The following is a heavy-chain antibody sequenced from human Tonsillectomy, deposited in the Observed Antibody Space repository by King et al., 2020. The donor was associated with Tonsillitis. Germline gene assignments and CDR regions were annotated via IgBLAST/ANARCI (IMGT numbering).Heavy chain of an antibody. D-gene: IGHD6-13*01. CDR2: IFSYDEK. Sequence: VTLQESGPVLVKPTETLTLTCTVSGFSISNARMGVSWIRQPPGKALEWLAHIFSYDEKSYSTSLKSRLTISKDTSKSQVVLTMTNMDPVDTATYYCARISPDSNFDYWGQGTLVTVSS. J-gene: IGHJ4*02. V-gene: IGHV2-26*01. CDR3: ARISPDSNFDY. CDR1: GFSISNARMG.